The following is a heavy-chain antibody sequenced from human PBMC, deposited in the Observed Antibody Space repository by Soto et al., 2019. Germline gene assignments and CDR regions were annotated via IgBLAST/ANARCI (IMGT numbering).Heavy chain of an antibody. CDR1: GYTFTSFY. CDR2: INPSGGST. D-gene: IGHD3-22*01. V-gene: IGHV1-46*01. J-gene: IGHJ3*01. CDR3: ARDRGITTDAFDL. Sequence: ASVKVSCKASGYTFTSFYIHWVRQAPGQGLEWMGIINPSGGSTTYPQKFQGRVTMTRDRSTSTVYMELNSLRSEDTAVYYCARDRGITTDAFDLWGQGTMVTVSS.